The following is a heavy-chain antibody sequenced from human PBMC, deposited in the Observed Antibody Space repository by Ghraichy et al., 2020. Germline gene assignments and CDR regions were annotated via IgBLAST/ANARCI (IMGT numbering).Heavy chain of an antibody. CDR3: ARESGSYYLDY. D-gene: IGHD1-26*01. J-gene: IGHJ4*02. CDR2: IYYSGST. V-gene: IGHV4-59*01. CDR1: GGSISSYY. Sequence: SETLSLTCTVSGGSISSYYWSWIRHPPGKGLEWIGYIYYSGSTNYNPSLKSRVTISVDTSKNQFSLKLSSVTAADTAVYYCARESGSYYLDYWGQGTLVTVSS.